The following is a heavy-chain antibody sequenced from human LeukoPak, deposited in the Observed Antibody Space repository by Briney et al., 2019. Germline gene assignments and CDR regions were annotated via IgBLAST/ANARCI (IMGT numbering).Heavy chain of an antibody. D-gene: IGHD3-22*01. CDR1: GFTVSSNY. CDR3: ARDRVYYYDSSGYYPDAFDI. Sequence: GGSLGLSCAASGFTVSSNYMSWVRQAPGKGLEWVSVIYSGGSTYYADSVKGRFTISRDNSKNTLYLQMNSLRAEDTAVYYCARDRVYYYDSSGYYPDAFDIWGQGTMVTVSS. CDR2: IYSGGST. V-gene: IGHV3-66*01. J-gene: IGHJ3*02.